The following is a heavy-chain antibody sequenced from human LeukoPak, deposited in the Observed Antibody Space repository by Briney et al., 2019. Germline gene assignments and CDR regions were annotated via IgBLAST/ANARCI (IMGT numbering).Heavy chain of an antibody. Sequence: ASVTVSCKASGYTFTSYYMHWVRQAPGQGLEWMGIINPGGTNTGYAQKFQGRVTMTSDTSTSTVSMELSSLKSEDTAVYYCARGGSAVQQLVYYWGQGTLVTVSS. CDR3: ARGGSAVQQLVYY. D-gene: IGHD6-6*01. V-gene: IGHV1-46*01. CDR1: GYTFTSYY. CDR2: INPGGTNT. J-gene: IGHJ4*02.